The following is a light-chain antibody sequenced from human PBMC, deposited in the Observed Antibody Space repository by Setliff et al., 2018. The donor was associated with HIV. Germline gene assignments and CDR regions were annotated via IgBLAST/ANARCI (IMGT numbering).Light chain of an antibody. CDR3: SSYTYTSSTPLYV. J-gene: IGLJ1*01. V-gene: IGLV2-14*03. CDR2: DVS. CDR1: SSDVGVYNY. Sequence: QSALTQPASVSGSPGQSITISCTRTSSDVGVYNYVSWYQQHPGKAPQLMISDVSNRPSGVSNRFSGSKSGNTASLTISGLQAEDEADYYCSSYTYTSSTPLYVFGTGTKVTVL.